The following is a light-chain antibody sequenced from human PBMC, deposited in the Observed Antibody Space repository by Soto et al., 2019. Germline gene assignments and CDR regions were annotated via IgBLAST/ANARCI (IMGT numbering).Light chain of an antibody. J-gene: IGKJ4*01. V-gene: IGKV3-20*01. Sequence: ELVITQSPATLSVSPGARVTLSCRAGESVSSSYLAWYQQKPGQAPRLLIYGASSRATGIPDRFSGSGCGTDFTLTISRLEPEDFAVYYCQQYGSSLGVTFGEGTKVDIK. CDR1: ESVSSSY. CDR2: GAS. CDR3: QQYGSSLGVT.